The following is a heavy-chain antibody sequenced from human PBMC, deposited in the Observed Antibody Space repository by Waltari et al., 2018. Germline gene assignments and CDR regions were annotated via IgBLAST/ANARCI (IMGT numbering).Heavy chain of an antibody. D-gene: IGHD4-17*01. CDR2: IYTSGST. V-gene: IGHV4-61*02. CDR1: GGSISSGSYY. CDR3: ARQKTVTTLYYYYGMDV. Sequence: QVQLQESGPGLVKPSQTLSLTCTVSGGSISSGSYYWSWIRQPAGKGLEWIGRIYTSGSTNYNPSLKSRVTISVETSKNQFSLKLSSVTAADTAVYYCARQKTVTTLYYYYGMDVWGQGTTVTVSS. J-gene: IGHJ6*02.